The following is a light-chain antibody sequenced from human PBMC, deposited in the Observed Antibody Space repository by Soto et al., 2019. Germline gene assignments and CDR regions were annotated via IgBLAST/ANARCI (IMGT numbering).Light chain of an antibody. CDR2: EVA. CDR3: CSYAGSSTSVV. J-gene: IGLJ3*02. Sequence: QSALTQPAFVSGSPGQSITISCTGPSSGVGSYDLVSWYQHHPGKAPKLIIYEVAKRPSGISSRFSGSKSGNTASLTISGLQAEDEADYYCCSYAGSSTSVVFGGGTKLTVL. V-gene: IGLV2-23*02. CDR1: SSGVGSYDL.